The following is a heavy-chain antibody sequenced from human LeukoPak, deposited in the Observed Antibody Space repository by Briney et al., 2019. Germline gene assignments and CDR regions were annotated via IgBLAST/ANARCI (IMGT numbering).Heavy chain of an antibody. CDR3: ARHPSGRMWLQQGGWFDP. D-gene: IGHD5-24*01. CDR1: GGSISSSSYY. J-gene: IGHJ5*02. V-gene: IGHV4-39*01. CDR2: IYYSGST. Sequence: PSETLSLTCTVSGGSISSSSYYWGWLRQPPGKGLEWIGSIYYSGSTYYNPSLKSRVTISVDTSKNQFSLKLTSVTAADTAVYYCARHPSGRMWLQQGGWFDPWGQGTLVTVSS.